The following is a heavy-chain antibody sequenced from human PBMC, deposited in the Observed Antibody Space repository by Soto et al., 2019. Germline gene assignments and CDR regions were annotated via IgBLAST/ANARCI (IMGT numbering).Heavy chain of an antibody. J-gene: IGHJ4*02. Sequence: EVHLVESGGGLVKPGGSLRLSCAASGFTFSKAWMSWVRLTPGKGLEWVGRIKNKTDGGATDYPAPVKGRFTISRDDSRNTLYLQMNSLNTEDTAVYYCTTDPYYDFWSGYHFDYWGQGTLVTVSS. D-gene: IGHD3-3*01. V-gene: IGHV3-15*01. CDR1: GFTFSKAW. CDR2: IKNKTDGGAT. CDR3: TTDPYYDFWSGYHFDY.